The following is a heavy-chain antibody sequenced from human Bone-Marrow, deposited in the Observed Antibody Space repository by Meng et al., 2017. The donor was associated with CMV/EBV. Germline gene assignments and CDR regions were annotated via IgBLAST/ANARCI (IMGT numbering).Heavy chain of an antibody. CDR2: ISSNGDTT. CDR1: GFTFSNYA. Sequence: SGFTFSNYAMHWVRQAPGKGLEYVSGISSNGDTTYHANSVKGRFTISRANSKNTLYLQMGSLRAEDMAVYYCAREGSCSTTNCHIDYWGQGTLVTVSS. CDR3: AREGSCSTTNCHIDY. D-gene: IGHD2-2*02. J-gene: IGHJ4*02. V-gene: IGHV3-64*01.